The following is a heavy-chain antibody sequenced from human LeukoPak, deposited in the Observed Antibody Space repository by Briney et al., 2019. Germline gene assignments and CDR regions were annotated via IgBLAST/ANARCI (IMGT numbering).Heavy chain of an antibody. Sequence: GGSLRLSCAASGFTVITNDMTWVRQAPGKGLEWVSVLYSDGNTKFADSVQGRFTISRDNSKNTLYLEMNSLSPDDPAVYYCARGVEPLAANTLAYWGQGTLVTVSS. CDR1: GFTVITND. J-gene: IGHJ4*02. D-gene: IGHD1-14*01. V-gene: IGHV3-53*01. CDR2: LYSDGNT. CDR3: ARGVEPLAANTLAY.